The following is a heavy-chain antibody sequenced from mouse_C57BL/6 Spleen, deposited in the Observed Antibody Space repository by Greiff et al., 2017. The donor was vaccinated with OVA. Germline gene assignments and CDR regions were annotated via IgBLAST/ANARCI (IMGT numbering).Heavy chain of an antibody. V-gene: IGHV1-26*01. CDR1: GYTFADYY. CDR3: ARGYVYAMDY. J-gene: IGHJ4*01. D-gene: IGHD1-2*01. CDR2: INPNNGGT. Sequence: VQLQQSGPELVKPGASVKISCKASGYTFADYYMNWVKQSHGKSLEWIGDINPNNGGTSYNQKFKGKATLTVDKSSSTAYMELRSLTSEDSAVYYCARGYVYAMDYWGQGTSVTVSS.